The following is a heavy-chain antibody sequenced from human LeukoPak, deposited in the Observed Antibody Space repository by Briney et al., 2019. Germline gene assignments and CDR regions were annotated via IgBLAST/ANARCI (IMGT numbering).Heavy chain of an antibody. CDR2: INPNSGGT. Sequence: ASVKVSCKASGYTFTGYYMHWVRQAPGQGLEWMGWINPNSGGTNYAQKFQGRVTMTRDTSTSTVYMELSSLRSEDTAVYYCARDIARYCGGDCYVDYWGQGTLVTVSS. D-gene: IGHD2-21*02. V-gene: IGHV1-2*02. CDR1: GYTFTGYY. CDR3: ARDIARYCGGDCYVDY. J-gene: IGHJ4*02.